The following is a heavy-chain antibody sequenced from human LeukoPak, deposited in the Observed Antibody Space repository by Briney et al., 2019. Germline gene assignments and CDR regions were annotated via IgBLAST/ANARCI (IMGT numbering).Heavy chain of an antibody. J-gene: IGHJ3*02. CDR3: ARDPGDCSSTSCYWDAFDI. D-gene: IGHD2-2*01. CDR1: GFTFSSYS. CDR2: ISSSSSTI. Sequence: GGSLRLSCAASGFTFSSYSMNWVRQAPGKGLEWVSYISSSSSTIYYADSVKGRFTISRDNAKNSLYLQMSSLRAEDTAVYYCARDPGDCSSTSCYWDAFDIWGQGTMATVSS. V-gene: IGHV3-48*01.